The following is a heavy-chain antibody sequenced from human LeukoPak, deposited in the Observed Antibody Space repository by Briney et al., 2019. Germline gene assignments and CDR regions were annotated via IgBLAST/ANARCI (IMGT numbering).Heavy chain of an antibody. D-gene: IGHD3-3*01. Sequence: GGSLRLSCAASGFTFRNYGMHWVRQAPGKGLEWLAFIRYDESDKYYADSVRGRFTISRDNSRNTLFLQVNSLRLEDTAVYYCARDSRPRYYDFWSGYFDAFDIWGQGTMVTVSS. V-gene: IGHV3-30*02. J-gene: IGHJ3*02. CDR3: ARDSRPRYYDFWSGYFDAFDI. CDR2: IRYDESDK. CDR1: GFTFRNYG.